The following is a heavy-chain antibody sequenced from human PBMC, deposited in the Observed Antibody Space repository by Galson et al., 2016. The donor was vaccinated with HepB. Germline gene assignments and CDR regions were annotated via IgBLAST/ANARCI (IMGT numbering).Heavy chain of an antibody. V-gene: IGHV3-30*18. CDR3: AKDGRIYCSSASCHDHFHY. CDR2: ISYDGSNK. J-gene: IGHJ4*02. D-gene: IGHD2-2*01. Sequence: SLRLSCAASGFTFSSYGMHWVRQAPGKGLEWVAFISYDGSNKTYADSVKGRFTLSRDNSKKTLYLQMNSLRAEDTAVYYCAKDGRIYCSSASCHDHFHYWGQGTLVTVSS. CDR1: GFTFSSYG.